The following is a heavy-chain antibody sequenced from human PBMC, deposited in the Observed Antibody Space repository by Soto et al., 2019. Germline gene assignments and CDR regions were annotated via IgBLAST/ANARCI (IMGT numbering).Heavy chain of an antibody. CDR1: GYTFTSYG. CDR2: ISAYNGNT. CDR3: ARDYSGSGSYYDAFDI. D-gene: IGHD3-10*01. V-gene: IGHV1-18*01. Sequence: ASVKVSCKASGYTFTSYGISWVRQALGQGLEWMGWISAYNGNTNYAQKLQGRVTMTTDTSTSTAYMELRSLRSDDTAVYYCARDYSGSGSYYDAFDIWGQGTMVTVSS. J-gene: IGHJ3*02.